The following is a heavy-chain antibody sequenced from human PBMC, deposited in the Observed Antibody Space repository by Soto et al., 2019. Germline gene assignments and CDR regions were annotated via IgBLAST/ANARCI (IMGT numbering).Heavy chain of an antibody. J-gene: IGHJ4*02. V-gene: IGHV3-33*01. Sequence: GGSLRLSCAASGFTFSSYGMHWVRQAPGKGLEWVAVIWYDGSNKYYADSVKGRFTISRDNSKNTLYLQMNSLRAEDTAVYYCARDPYRIAAAGTGDYWGQGTLVTVSS. CDR1: GFTFSSYG. D-gene: IGHD6-13*01. CDR3: ARDPYRIAAAGTGDY. CDR2: IWYDGSNK.